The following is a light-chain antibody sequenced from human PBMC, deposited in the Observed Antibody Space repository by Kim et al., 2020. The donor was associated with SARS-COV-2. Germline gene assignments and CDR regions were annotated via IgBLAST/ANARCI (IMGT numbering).Light chain of an antibody. J-gene: IGKJ1*01. CDR3: QQYNHWWT. V-gene: IGKV3-15*01. CDR2: GAS. CDR1: QSISSD. Sequence: SVSPGERAILSCRASQSISSDLAWYQQKPGQAPRLLIYGASTRATAIPARFSGSWSGTEFTLTISSLQSEDFVVYYCQQYNHWWTFGQGTKVDIK.